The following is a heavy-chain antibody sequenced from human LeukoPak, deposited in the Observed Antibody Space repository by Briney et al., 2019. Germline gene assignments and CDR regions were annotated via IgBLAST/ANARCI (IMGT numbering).Heavy chain of an antibody. J-gene: IGHJ4*02. V-gene: IGHV1-8*01. CDR3: ARDNWYYDILTGYPHTYFDY. D-gene: IGHD3-9*01. Sequence: ASVKVSCKASGYTFTSYDINWVRQATGQGLERMGWMNPNSGNTGYAQKFQGRVTMTRDTSISTAYMELSRLRSDDTAVYYCARDNWYYDILTGYPHTYFDYWGQGTLVTVSS. CDR2: MNPNSGNT. CDR1: GYTFTSYD.